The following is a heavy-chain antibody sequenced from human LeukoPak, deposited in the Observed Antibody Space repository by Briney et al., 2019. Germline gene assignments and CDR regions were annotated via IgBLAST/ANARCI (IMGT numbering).Heavy chain of an antibody. CDR3: ARLSPLYCSSTSCYAGRGVWFDP. CDR2: IYYSGST. D-gene: IGHD2-2*01. CDR1: GGSISSYY. V-gene: IGHV4-59*01. J-gene: IGHJ5*02. Sequence: SETLSLTCTVSGGSISSYYWSWIRQPPGKGLEWIGYIYYSGSTNYNPSLKSRVTISVDTSKNQFSLKLSSVTAADTAVYYCARLSPLYCSSTSCYAGRGVWFDPWGQGTLVTVS.